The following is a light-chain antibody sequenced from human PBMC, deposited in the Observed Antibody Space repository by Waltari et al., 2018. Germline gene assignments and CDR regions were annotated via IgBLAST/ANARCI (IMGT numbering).Light chain of an antibody. J-gene: IGKJ4*01. CDR1: QEITNY. Sequence: DIQMTQSPSSLSASVGARVTITCQASQEITNYLNWYQQKPGKAPKLLIYDASNLETGVPSRFSGSGSGTDFTFTISSLQPEDIATYYCQQYDNLPLTFGGGTKVEIK. V-gene: IGKV1-33*01. CDR3: QQYDNLPLT. CDR2: DAS.